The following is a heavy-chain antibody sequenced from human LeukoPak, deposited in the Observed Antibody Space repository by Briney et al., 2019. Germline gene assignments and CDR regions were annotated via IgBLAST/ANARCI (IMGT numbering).Heavy chain of an antibody. CDR2: ISGSGTDT. Sequence: GGSLRLSCGGSGFTFSSYAMSWVRQAPGKVLEWVSAISGSGTDTFYANSVKGRFTISRDNPKNTLYLQMNSLRAEDTAVYYCAKGGGSSCYSPSDYWGQGTLVTVSS. J-gene: IGHJ4*02. CDR1: GFTFSSYA. V-gene: IGHV3-23*01. D-gene: IGHD2-15*01. CDR3: AKGGGSSCYSPSDY.